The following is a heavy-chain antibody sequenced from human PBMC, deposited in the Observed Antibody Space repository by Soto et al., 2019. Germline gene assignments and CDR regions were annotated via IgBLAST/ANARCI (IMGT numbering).Heavy chain of an antibody. CDR3: AKDRRPSYNCKDGGEFDS. CDR1: GFTFSSYA. V-gene: IGHV3-23*01. Sequence: PGGSLRLSCAASGFTFSSYAMSWVRQAPGKGLEWVSAISGSGGSTYYADPVKGRFTISRDNSKNTLYLQMNSLRAEDTAVYYCAKDRRPSYNCKDGGEFDSWGQGPLVTVSA. J-gene: IGHJ4*02. D-gene: IGHD1-20*01. CDR2: ISGSGGST.